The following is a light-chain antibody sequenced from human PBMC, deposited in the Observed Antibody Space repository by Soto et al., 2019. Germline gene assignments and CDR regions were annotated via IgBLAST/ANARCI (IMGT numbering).Light chain of an antibody. CDR3: WLSYSGIRL. CDR2: DTN. J-gene: IGLJ2*01. Sequence: QTVVTQEPSLTVSPGGTVTLTCGSNTGLVTSGHYPYWFQQRPGQAPRTLIHDTNNRHSWTPARFSGSLLGGKAALTLSGAQPEDEADYYCWLSYSGIRLFGGGTKLTVL. V-gene: IGLV7-46*01. CDR1: TGLVTSGHY.